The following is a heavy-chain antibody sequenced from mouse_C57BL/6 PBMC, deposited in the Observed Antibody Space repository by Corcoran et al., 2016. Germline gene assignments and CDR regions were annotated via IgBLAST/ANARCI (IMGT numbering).Heavy chain of an antibody. CDR2: INPNNGGT. D-gene: IGHD2-3*01. J-gene: IGHJ3*01. CDR1: GYTFTDYY. CDR3: ASYDRGFAY. Sequence: EVQLQQSGPELVKPGASVKISCKASGYTFTDYYMNWVKQSHGKSLEWIGDINPNNGGTSYNQKFKGKATLTVDKSSSTAYMELRSLTSEDSAVYYCASYDRGFAYWGQGTLVTVSA. V-gene: IGHV1-26*01.